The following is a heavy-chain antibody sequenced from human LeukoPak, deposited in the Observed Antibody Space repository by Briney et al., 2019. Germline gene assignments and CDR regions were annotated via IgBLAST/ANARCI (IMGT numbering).Heavy chain of an antibody. CDR1: GFTFSRSW. CDR2: INPDGDGI. J-gene: IGHJ4*02. CDR3: AAWTDRGYSY. Sequence: QPGGSLRLSCTASGFTFSRSWMNWLRQAPGKGLEWVANINPDGDGITFVDSVKGRFTMSRDNAQSSLHLQMNSLRVEDTAFYYCAAWTDRGYSYWGQGVLVTVSS. D-gene: IGHD5-12*01. V-gene: IGHV3-7*01.